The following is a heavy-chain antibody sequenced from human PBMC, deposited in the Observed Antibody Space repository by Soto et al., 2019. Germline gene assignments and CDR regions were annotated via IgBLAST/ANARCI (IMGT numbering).Heavy chain of an antibody. J-gene: IGHJ6*02. V-gene: IGHV4-34*01. CDR3: ASLCGSYYYYGMDV. Sequence: SETLSVTCAVYGGSFSGYYWSWIRQPPGKGLEWIGEINHSGSTNYNPSLKSRVTISVDTSKNQFSLKLSSVTAADTAVYYCASLCGSYYYYGMDVWGQGTTVTVSS. CDR1: GGSFSGYY. CDR2: INHSGST. D-gene: IGHD1-26*01.